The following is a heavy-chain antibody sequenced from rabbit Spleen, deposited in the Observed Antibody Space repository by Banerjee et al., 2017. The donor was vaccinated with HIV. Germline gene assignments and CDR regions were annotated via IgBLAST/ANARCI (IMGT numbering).Heavy chain of an antibody. V-gene: IGHV1S45*01. CDR3: ARDLVAAIGWNFNL. CDR2: IYVGSGGGT. CDR1: GLDFSSSYW. J-gene: IGHJ4*01. D-gene: IGHD5-1*01. Sequence: QEQLVESGGGLVKPGTSLTLTCKASGLDFSSSYWICWVRQAPGKGLEWIACIYVGSGGGTKYASWAKGRFTISKTSSTTVTLQMTSLTVADTATYFCARDLVAAIGWNFNLWGPGTLVTVS.